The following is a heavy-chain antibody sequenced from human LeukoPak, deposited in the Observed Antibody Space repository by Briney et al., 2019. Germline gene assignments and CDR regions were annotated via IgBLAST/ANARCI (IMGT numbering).Heavy chain of an antibody. CDR3: ARSAHYYYDSASYGVAFDV. V-gene: IGHV4-59*01. D-gene: IGHD3-22*01. Sequence: SETLSLTCTVPGSSITSYYSSWIRQPPGKRLEWIGNIFYTGSTKYNPSLKSRVPISVDTSKHQFSLQLSSVTAADTALYYCARSAHYYYDSASYGVAFDVWGQGTMVTVSS. J-gene: IGHJ3*01. CDR2: IFYTGST. CDR1: GSSITSYY.